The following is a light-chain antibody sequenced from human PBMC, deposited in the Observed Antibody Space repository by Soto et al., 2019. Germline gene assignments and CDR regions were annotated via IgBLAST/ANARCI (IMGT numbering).Light chain of an antibody. CDR1: QSFSSY. CDR3: QPRSNWPPVIT. J-gene: IGKJ5*01. V-gene: IGKV3-11*01. Sequence: EIVLTQSPATLSLSPGERATLSCRASQSFSSYLAWYQQKPGQAPRLLIYDASKRATGIPASFSGRGSGTDFTLTISSLEPEDFAVYYCQPRSNWPPVITFGQGTRLEIK. CDR2: DAS.